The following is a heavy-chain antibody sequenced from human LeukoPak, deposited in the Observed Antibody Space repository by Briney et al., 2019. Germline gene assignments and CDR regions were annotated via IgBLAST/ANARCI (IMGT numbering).Heavy chain of an antibody. J-gene: IGHJ3*02. CDR3: ARDLQCGGDCHYDALDI. Sequence: GGSLRLSCAASGFTFSNYIMNWVRQAPGKGLEWVANIKEDGSEKYYVDSVRGRFTISRDNAKNSLFLQMNSLRAEDTAVYYCARDLQCGGDCHYDALDIWGQGTLVTVSS. D-gene: IGHD2-21*02. V-gene: IGHV3-7*01. CDR1: GFTFSNYI. CDR2: IKEDGSEK.